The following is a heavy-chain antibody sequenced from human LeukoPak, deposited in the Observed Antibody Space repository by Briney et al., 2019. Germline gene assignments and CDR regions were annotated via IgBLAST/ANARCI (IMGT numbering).Heavy chain of an antibody. CDR2: IYYSGST. D-gene: IGHD2-2*03. CDR1: GGSISSGGYS. J-gene: IGHJ4*02. V-gene: IGHV4-30-4*07. CDR3: ARLDIVVVPVTQYYFDY. Sequence: SQTLSLTCAVSGGSISSGGYSWSWIRQPPGKGLEWIGYIYYSGSTNYNPSLKSRVTISVDTSKNQFSLKLSSVTAADTAVYYCARLDIVVVPVTQYYFDYWGQGTLVTVSS.